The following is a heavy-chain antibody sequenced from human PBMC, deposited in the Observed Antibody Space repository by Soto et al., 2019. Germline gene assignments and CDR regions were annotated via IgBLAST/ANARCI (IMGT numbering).Heavy chain of an antibody. CDR3: AKAPCSGGSCYPDY. J-gene: IGHJ4*02. CDR2: VTGNGGNT. Sequence: GGSLRLSCAASGFTFSSYAMSWVRQAPGKGLEWVSTVTGNGGNTYYADSVKGRFIISRDNSKNTLYLQMNSLRADDTALYYCAKAPCSGGSCYPDYWGQGTLVTVSS. CDR1: GFTFSSYA. V-gene: IGHV3-23*01. D-gene: IGHD2-15*01.